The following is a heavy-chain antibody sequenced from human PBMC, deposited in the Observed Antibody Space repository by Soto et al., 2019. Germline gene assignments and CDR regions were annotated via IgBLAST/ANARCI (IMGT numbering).Heavy chain of an antibody. CDR1: GVSISSDLNP. D-gene: IGHD2-2*01. J-gene: IGHJ6*02. CDR3: ARQEGTTWEVPYAMDV. V-gene: IGHV4-39*01. CDR2: INHSGSS. Sequence: PSETLSLTCAVSGVSISSDLNPWSWIRQPPGKGLEWIGTINHSGSSYYSLSLKSRATISIDTSKNQFSLRLNFVTAADTAVYYCARQEGTTWEVPYAMDVWGQGTTVTVSS.